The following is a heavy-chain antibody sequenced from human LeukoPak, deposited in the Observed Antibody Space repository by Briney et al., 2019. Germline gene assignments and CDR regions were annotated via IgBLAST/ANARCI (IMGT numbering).Heavy chain of an antibody. D-gene: IGHD3-9*01. J-gene: IGHJ6*02. CDR2: IYHSGTT. V-gene: IGHV4-4*02. CDR1: GGSISSNNW. Sequence: KPSGTLSLTCAVSGGSISSNNWWTWVRQPPGKGLEWIGEIYHSGTTNYNPSVKSRVTISVDKSKNQFSLKLNSVTAADTAVYYCARDRPYFDWSPSAYYYYGMDVWGQGTTVTVSS. CDR3: ARDRPYFDWSPSAYYYYGMDV.